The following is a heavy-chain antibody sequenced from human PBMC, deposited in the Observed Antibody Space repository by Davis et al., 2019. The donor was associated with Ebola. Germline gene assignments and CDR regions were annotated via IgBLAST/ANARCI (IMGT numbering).Heavy chain of an antibody. CDR3: ARGNVVYYDFWSGYNYYAMDV. J-gene: IGHJ6*02. CDR2: INHSGST. CDR1: GGSFSGYY. D-gene: IGHD3-3*01. Sequence: SETLSLTCAVYGGSFSGYYWSWIRQPPGKGLEWIGEINHSGSTNYNPSLKSRVTISVDTSKNQFSLKLSSVTAADTAVYYCARGNVVYYDFWSGYNYYAMDVWGQGTTVTVSS. V-gene: IGHV4-34*01.